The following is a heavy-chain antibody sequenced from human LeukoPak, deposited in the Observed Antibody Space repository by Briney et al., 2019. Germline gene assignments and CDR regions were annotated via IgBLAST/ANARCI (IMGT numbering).Heavy chain of an antibody. Sequence: GGSLRLSCAASGFTFSSYAMHWVRQAPGKGLEWVSYISSSSSTIYYADSVKGRFTISRDNAKNSLYLQMNSLRAEDTTVYYCARPVLRYFDWSYGMDVWGQGTTVTVSS. CDR2: ISSSSSTI. CDR3: ARPVLRYFDWSYGMDV. CDR1: GFTFSSYA. D-gene: IGHD3-9*01. V-gene: IGHV3-48*04. J-gene: IGHJ6*02.